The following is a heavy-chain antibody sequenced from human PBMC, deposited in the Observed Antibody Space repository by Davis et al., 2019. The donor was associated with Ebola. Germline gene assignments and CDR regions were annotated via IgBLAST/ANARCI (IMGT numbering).Heavy chain of an antibody. Sequence: MPSETLSLTCTVSGGSISSGGYYWSWIRQHPGKGLEWIGYIYYSGSTCYNPSLKSRVTTSVDTSKNQFSLKLSSVTAADTAVYYCARVRYSTMVRGVTNWFDPWGQGTLVTVSS. D-gene: IGHD3-10*01. V-gene: IGHV4-31*03. J-gene: IGHJ5*02. CDR2: IYYSGST. CDR1: GGSISSGGYY. CDR3: ARVRYSTMVRGVTNWFDP.